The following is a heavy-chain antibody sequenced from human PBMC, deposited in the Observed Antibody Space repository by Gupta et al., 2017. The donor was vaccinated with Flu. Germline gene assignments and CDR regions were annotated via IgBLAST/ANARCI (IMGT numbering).Heavy chain of an antibody. J-gene: IGHJ4*02. CDR1: GYTFTSYY. CDR3: ARDLRGGYCSGGTCYAFF. V-gene: IGHV1-46*01. Sequence: QVQLVQSGAEVKKPGAAVKVSCKASGYTFTSYYMPWVRQAPGQGLEWMGIIDSFGGTTTYAQKFQGRVTMTRDTSTSTVYMELSGLRSEDTAMYYCARDLRGGYCSGGTCYAFFWGQGTLVTVSS. CDR2: IDSFGGTT. D-gene: IGHD2-15*01.